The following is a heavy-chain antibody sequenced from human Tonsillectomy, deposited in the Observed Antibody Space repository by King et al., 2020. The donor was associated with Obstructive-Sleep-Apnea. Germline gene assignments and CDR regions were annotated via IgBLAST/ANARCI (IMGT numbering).Heavy chain of an antibody. J-gene: IGHJ3*02. V-gene: IGHV4-30-2*01. CDR2: IYHSGGT. CDR3: ARGDTTPSVGDAFDI. CDR1: GGPISSAGYS. Sequence: QLQESGSGLVKPSQTLSLTCAVSGGPISSAGYSWSWILQPPGKGLEWIGDIYHSGGTYYNPSLKSRGTISVDRSKNPFSLKLSSVTAADTAVYYCARGDTTPSVGDAFDIWGQGTMVTVSS. D-gene: IGHD4-23*01.